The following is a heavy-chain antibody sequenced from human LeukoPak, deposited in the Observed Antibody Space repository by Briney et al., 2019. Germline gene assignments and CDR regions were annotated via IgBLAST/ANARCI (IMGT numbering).Heavy chain of an antibody. Sequence: SETLSLTCTVSGGSISSSSYYWGWIRQPPGKGLEWIGSIYYSGRTYHNPSLKSRVTLSVDTSKNQFSLKLSSVTASDTAVYYCARQGWFGELLSPLGYWGQGTLVTVSS. V-gene: IGHV4-39*01. J-gene: IGHJ4*02. CDR1: GGSISSSSYY. CDR2: IYYSGRT. D-gene: IGHD3-10*01. CDR3: ARQGWFGELLSPLGY.